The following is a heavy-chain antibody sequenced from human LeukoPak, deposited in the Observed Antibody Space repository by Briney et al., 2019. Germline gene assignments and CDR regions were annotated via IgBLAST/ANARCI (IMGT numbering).Heavy chain of an antibody. D-gene: IGHD2-2*01. CDR1: GYTFTDYY. CDR3: ARANFLYCSSTTCLFDY. Sequence: ASVKVSCKASGYTFTDYYLRWVRQAPGQGFEWMGWINPNSGDTNYAQKFQGRVTMTRDTSISTAHMEMSRLRSDDTAVYYCARANFLYCSSTTCLFDYWGQGTLVTVSS. J-gene: IGHJ4*02. CDR2: INPNSGDT. V-gene: IGHV1-2*02.